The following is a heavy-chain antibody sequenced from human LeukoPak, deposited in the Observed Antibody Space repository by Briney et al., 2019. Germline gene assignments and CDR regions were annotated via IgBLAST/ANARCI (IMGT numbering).Heavy chain of an antibody. CDR2: VSGSGSTT. Sequence: GGTLRLSCAASGFTFSNYGMSWVRQAPGKGLEWVSTVSGSGSTTYYADSVKGRFTISRDNSKNTLYLQMNSLRAEDTAVYYCAEDDITMVRGVIAVFDYWGQGTLVTVSS. CDR1: GFTFSNYG. V-gene: IGHV3-23*01. J-gene: IGHJ4*02. CDR3: AEDDITMVRGVIAVFDY. D-gene: IGHD3-10*01.